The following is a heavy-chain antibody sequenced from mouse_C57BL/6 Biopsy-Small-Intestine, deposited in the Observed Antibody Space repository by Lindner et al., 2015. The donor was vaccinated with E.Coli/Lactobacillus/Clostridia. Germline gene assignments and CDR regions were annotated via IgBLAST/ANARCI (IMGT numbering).Heavy chain of an antibody. V-gene: IGHV14-4*01. CDR1: GFNIKDDY. Sequence: VQLQESGAELVRPGASVKLSCTASGFNIKDDYMHWVKQRPEQGLEWIGWIDPENGDTEYASKFQGKATITADTSSNTAYLQLSSLTSEDTAVYYCTTGGSSYPYYFDYWGQGTTLTVSS. J-gene: IGHJ2*01. CDR3: TTGGSSYPYYFDY. D-gene: IGHD1-1*01. CDR2: IDPENGDT.